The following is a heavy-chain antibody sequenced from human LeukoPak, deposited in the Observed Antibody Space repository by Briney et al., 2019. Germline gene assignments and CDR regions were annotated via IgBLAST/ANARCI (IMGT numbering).Heavy chain of an antibody. CDR3: ASARQETYYYGSGSYARMGGFDP. D-gene: IGHD3-10*01. CDR1: GYSISSGYY. CDR2: IYHSGST. J-gene: IGHJ5*02. Sequence: PSETLSLTCTVSGYSISSGYYWGWIRQPPGKGLEWIGSIYHSGSTYYNPSLKSRVTISVDTSKNQFSLKLSSVTAADTAVYYCASARQETYYYGSGSYARMGGFDPWGQGTLVTVSS. V-gene: IGHV4-38-2*02.